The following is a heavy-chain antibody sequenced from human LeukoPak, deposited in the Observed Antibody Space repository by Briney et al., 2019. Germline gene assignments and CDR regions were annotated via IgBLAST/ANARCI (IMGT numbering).Heavy chain of an antibody. V-gene: IGHV3-9*01. CDR2: ISWNSGTI. CDR1: GFNFNDYA. J-gene: IGHJ4*02. CDR3: AKDMSIGRWHQLAN. D-gene: IGHD2-15*01. Sequence: GGSLRLSCAGFGFNFNDYAMHWVRQVPGKGLEWVSGISWNSGTIDYAESVKGRFTIARDNAKNSVFLQMNSLRVEDTALYYCAKDMSIGRWHQLANWGQGILVTVSS.